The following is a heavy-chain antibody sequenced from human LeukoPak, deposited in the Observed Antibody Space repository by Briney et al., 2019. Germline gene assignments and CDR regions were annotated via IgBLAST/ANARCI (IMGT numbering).Heavy chain of an antibody. V-gene: IGHV4-59*01. CDR1: GDSISYYY. CDR2: ISYSGST. Sequence: PSETLSLTCTVSGDSISYYYWSWIRQPPGKGLEWIGYISYSGSTSYNPSLKSRVTISDDTSKNQFSLRLNYLSAADTAVYYCAATGGGRSYWGQGAPVT. D-gene: IGHD3-10*01. J-gene: IGHJ6*01. CDR3: AATGGGRSY.